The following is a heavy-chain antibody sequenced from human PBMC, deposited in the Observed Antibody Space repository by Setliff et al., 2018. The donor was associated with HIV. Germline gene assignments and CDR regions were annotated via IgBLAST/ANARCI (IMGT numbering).Heavy chain of an antibody. CDR3: AREIQFSATTYYYYYMDD. CDR2: VYHSGDT. Sequence: SETLSLTCAVSGYSISTAYYWGWIRQPPGKGLEWIGSVYHSGDTNYSPSLKSRVTLSVDTSKNQFSLKVTSVTAADTAVYYCAREIQFSATTYYYYYMDDWGRGTTVTVSS. V-gene: IGHV4-38-2*02. D-gene: IGHD5-18*01. CDR1: GYSISTAYY. J-gene: IGHJ6*03.